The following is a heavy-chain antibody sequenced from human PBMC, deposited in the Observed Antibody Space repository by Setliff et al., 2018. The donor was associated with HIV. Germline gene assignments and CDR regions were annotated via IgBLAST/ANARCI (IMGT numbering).Heavy chain of an antibody. V-gene: IGHV3-21*04. J-gene: IGHJ4*02. CDR3: AKALYGHSSAVGPDF. CDR1: GFTFSSYW. D-gene: IGHD4-17*01. Sequence: PGGSLRLSCAASGFTFSSYWMSWVRQAPGKGLEWVSFISSQDYTDYADFVKGRFTISRDNSKNSLYLQMSSLKVDDTAIYFCAKALYGHSSAVGPDFWGQGILVTVSS. CDR2: ISSQDYT.